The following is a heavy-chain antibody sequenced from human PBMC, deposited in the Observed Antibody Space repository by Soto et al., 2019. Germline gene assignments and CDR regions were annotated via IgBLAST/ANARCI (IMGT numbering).Heavy chain of an antibody. V-gene: IGHV1-18*01. Sequence: ASVKVSCKASGYTFTSYGINWVRQAPGQGLEWMGWISAYNGNTNYAQKLQGRVTMTTDTSTSTAYMELRSLRSDDTAVFYCAIDYGSGSYYSQLIDYWGQGTLVTVSS. CDR1: GYTFTSYG. CDR3: AIDYGSGSYYSQLIDY. CDR2: ISAYNGNT. D-gene: IGHD3-10*01. J-gene: IGHJ4*02.